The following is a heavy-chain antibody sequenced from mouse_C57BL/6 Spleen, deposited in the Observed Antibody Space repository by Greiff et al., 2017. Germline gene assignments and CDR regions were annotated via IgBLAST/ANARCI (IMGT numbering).Heavy chain of an antibody. CDR3: ARKESITTVKDFDY. CDR2: IHPNSGST. D-gene: IGHD1-1*01. CDR1: GYTFTCYW. J-gene: IGHJ2*01. V-gene: IGHV1-64*01. Sequence: VQLQQPGAELVKPGASVKLSCKSSGYTFTCYWMHWVKQRPGQGLEWIGMIHPNSGSTNYNEKFKSKATLTLDKSSSTVYMQLSSLTSEDTAVYCCARKESITTVKDFDYWGQGTAITVSS.